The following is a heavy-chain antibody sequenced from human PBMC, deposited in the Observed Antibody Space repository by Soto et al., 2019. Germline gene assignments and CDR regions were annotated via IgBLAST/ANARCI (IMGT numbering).Heavy chain of an antibody. CDR3: ARGTYGDY. V-gene: IGHV1-18*01. CDR2: ISAPNGNT. CDR1: GYAFTTYG. J-gene: IGHJ4*02. D-gene: IGHD4-17*01. Sequence: QVHLVQSGAEVKKPGASVKVSCQASGYAFTTYGITWVRQAPGQGLEWMGWISAPNGNTNYAQKLQGRVTVTRDTSTTTAYMELRSLRSDATAVYYCARGTYGDYWGQGALVTVSS.